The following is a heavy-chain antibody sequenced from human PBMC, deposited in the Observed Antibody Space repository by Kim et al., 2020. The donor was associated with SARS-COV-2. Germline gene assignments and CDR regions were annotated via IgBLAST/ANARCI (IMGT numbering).Heavy chain of an antibody. J-gene: IGHJ4*02. CDR3: ARVKRGWYSYDE. Sequence: YADPVKGRVTVSRDTSKTSLYLQMNNLRTEDTAFYYGARVKRGWYSYDEWGQGTLVTVSS. V-gene: IGHV3-43*01. D-gene: IGHD5-18*01.